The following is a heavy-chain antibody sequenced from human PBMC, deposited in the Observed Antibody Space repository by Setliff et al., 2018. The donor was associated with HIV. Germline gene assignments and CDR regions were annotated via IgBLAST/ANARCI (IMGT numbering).Heavy chain of an antibody. CDR2: INSDGSST. D-gene: IGHD1-26*01. CDR3: ANLWEVGA. CDR1: GFTFSAYG. J-gene: IGHJ5*02. Sequence: GGSLRLSCVASGFTFSAYGMHWVRQVPGMGPVWVSRINSDGSSTGHVDSVKGRFTISRDNARTSLYLEMSSLRVEDTAVYLCANLWEVGAWGQGTLVTVSS. V-gene: IGHV3-74*01.